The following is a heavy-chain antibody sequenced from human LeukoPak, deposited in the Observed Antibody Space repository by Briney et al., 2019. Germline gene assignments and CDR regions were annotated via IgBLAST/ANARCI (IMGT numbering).Heavy chain of an antibody. CDR3: ARHTHYGSGSNNWFDP. CDR2: IYYSGST. Sequence: SETLSLTCTVSGGSISSNSYFWGWIRQPPGKGLEWIGSIYYSGSTYYNPSLKSRVTISVDTSKNQFSLRLCSVTAADAAVYYCARHTHYGSGSNNWFDPWGQGTLVTVSS. V-gene: IGHV4-39*01. D-gene: IGHD3-10*01. J-gene: IGHJ5*02. CDR1: GGSISSNSYF.